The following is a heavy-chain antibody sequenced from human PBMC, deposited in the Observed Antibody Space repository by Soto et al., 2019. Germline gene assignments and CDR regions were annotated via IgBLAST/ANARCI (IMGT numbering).Heavy chain of an antibody. CDR2: ISPHNGET. V-gene: IGHV1-18*04. D-gene: IGHD1-26*01. Sequence: QVQLVQSGAEVKKPGASVKVSCKAAGYLFTTYGVTWVRQAPGQGLEWIGWISPHNGETKYVQKFQGRATMTTDTSTSTAAMELKTLVSDDTAVYYCARRITGSYSDWFVPWGQGTLVTVSS. CDR3: ARRITGSYSDWFVP. J-gene: IGHJ5*02. CDR1: GYLFTTYG.